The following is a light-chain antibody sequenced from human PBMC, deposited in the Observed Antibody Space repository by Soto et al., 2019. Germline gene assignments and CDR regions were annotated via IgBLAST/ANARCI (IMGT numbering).Light chain of an antibody. J-gene: IGLJ2*01. V-gene: IGLV2-14*03. CDR3: SSYTTSTTVL. CDR1: SSDVGGYDY. CDR2: DVS. Sequence: QSALTQPASVSGSPGQSITISCTGTSSDVGGYDYVSWYQQHPGKAPKLMIYDVSTRPSGVSNRFSGSKSGNTASLTISGLQAEDEADYHCSSYTTSTTVLFGGGTQLTVL.